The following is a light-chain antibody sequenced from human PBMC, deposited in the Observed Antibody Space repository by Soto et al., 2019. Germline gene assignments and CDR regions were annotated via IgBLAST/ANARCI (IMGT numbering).Light chain of an antibody. CDR3: SSYGGSNTVV. CDR2: EVS. Sequence: QSVLTQPPSASGSPGQSVTISCTGSSSDVGGYNYVSWYQQHPGKAPILMIYEVSKRTSGVPDRLSGSKSGNTASLTVSGLQAEDEADYYCSSYGGSNTVVFGGGTKLTVL. V-gene: IGLV2-8*01. CDR1: SSDVGGYNY. J-gene: IGLJ2*01.